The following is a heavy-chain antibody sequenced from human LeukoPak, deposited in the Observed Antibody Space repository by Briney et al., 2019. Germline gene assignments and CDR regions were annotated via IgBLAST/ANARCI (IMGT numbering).Heavy chain of an antibody. CDR3: AKSAPSSVDGNFDY. Sequence: PGGSLRLSCAASGFTFDDYAMHWVRQAPGKGLEWVSGISWNSGSIGYADSVKGRFTIHRDNAKDSLYLQMNSLRADDTALYYCAKSAPSSVDGNFDYWGQGTLVTVSS. CDR1: GFTFDDYA. V-gene: IGHV3-9*01. D-gene: IGHD5-12*01. J-gene: IGHJ4*02. CDR2: ISWNSGSI.